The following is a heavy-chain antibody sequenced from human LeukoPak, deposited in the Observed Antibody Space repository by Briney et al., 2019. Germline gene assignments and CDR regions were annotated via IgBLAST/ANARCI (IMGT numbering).Heavy chain of an antibody. CDR3: ARGEAVPAAVYNWFDP. CDR2: IIPIFGTA. V-gene: IGHV1-69*13. Sequence: SVKVSCKASGGTFSSYAISWVRQAPGQGLKWMGGIIPIFGTANYAQKFQGRVTITADESTSTAYMELSSLRSEDTAVYYCARGEAVPAAVYNWFDPWGQGTLVTVSS. CDR1: GGTFSSYA. J-gene: IGHJ5*02. D-gene: IGHD2-2*01.